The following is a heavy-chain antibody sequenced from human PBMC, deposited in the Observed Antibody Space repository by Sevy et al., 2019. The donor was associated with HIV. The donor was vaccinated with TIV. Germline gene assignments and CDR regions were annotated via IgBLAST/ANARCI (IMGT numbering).Heavy chain of an antibody. CDR1: GYTFTSYI. J-gene: IGHJ4*02. CDR2: VNARTGDT. V-gene: IGHV1-3*01. CDR3: ARDFCSGGSCYSAFVY. Sequence: ASVKVSCKASGYTFTSYIIYWVRQAPGQSLEWMGWVNARTGDTKYPQKFQGRVSITRDTSASTAYMELNSLRSEDTAVYYCARDFCSGGSCYSAFVYWGQGTLVTVSS. D-gene: IGHD2-15*01.